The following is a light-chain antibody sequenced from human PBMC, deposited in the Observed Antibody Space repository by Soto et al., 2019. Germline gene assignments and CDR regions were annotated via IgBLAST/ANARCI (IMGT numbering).Light chain of an antibody. CDR1: QSVNSD. V-gene: IGKV3-15*01. CDR2: DAS. Sequence: EIGMTQSPATLSLSPGERATLSCRASQSVNSDLAWYQQQPGQAPRLLIYDASTRAAGVPARFTGSGSETEFTLTISSLQSEDYAVYYCQHYNNWPPYTFGQGTKLEIK. CDR3: QHYNNWPPYT. J-gene: IGKJ2*01.